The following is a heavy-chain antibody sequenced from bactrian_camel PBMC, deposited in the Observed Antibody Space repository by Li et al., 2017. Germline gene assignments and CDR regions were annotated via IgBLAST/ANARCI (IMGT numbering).Heavy chain of an antibody. J-gene: IGHJ4*01. Sequence: VQLVESGGGSVQSGGSLNVSCVASGFITSNYAMSWVRQAPGKGLEWVSGVNPGDGNTVYADSVKGRFTISEDNAENTMYLQMENLKPEDTGMYYCAADFFPFKGGAASLAPMCLNGYEYRHRGQGTQVTVS. CDR2: VNPGDGNT. D-gene: IGHD4*01. CDR3: AADFFPFKGGAASLAPMCLNGYEYRH. V-gene: IGHV3S40*01. CDR1: GFITSNYA.